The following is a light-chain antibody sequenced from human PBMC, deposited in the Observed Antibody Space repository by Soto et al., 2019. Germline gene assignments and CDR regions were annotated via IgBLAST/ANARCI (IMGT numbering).Light chain of an antibody. J-gene: IGLJ1*01. Sequence: QSALTQPASVSGSPGQSITISCTGTSSDIGGYNYVSWYQQHPGKVPKLIIFEVSTRPSGVSNRFSGSKSDNTASLTISGLQADDEADYYCSSFTTSTTLYVFGTGTKVTVL. V-gene: IGLV2-14*01. CDR1: SSDIGGYNY. CDR3: SSFTTSTTLYV. CDR2: EVS.